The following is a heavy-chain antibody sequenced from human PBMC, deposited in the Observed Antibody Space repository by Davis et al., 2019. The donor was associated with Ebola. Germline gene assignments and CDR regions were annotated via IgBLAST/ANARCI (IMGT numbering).Heavy chain of an antibody. CDR2: IIPIFGTA. CDR1: GGTFSSYA. Sequence: AASVKVSCKASGGTFSSYAISWVRQAPGQGLEWMGGIIPIFGTANYAQKFQGRVTITADKSTSTAYMELSSLRSEDTAVYYCARDYESDSGSYYWALAPGNYWGQGTLVTVSS. V-gene: IGHV1-69*06. CDR3: ARDYESDSGSYYWALAPGNY. D-gene: IGHD1-26*01. J-gene: IGHJ4*02.